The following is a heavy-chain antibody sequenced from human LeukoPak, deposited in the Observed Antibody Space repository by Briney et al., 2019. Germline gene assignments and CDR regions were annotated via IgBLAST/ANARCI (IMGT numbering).Heavy chain of an antibody. V-gene: IGHV4-59*12. Sequence: SETLSLTCTVSGGSISSSYWNWIRQPPGKGLEWIGFIYHSGSTYYNPSLKSRVTISVDRSKNQFSLKLSSVTAADTAVYYCASGQAYYYGSGSYSNWFDPWGQGTLVTVSS. D-gene: IGHD3-10*01. CDR2: IYHSGST. CDR1: GGSISSSY. CDR3: ASGQAYYYGSGSYSNWFDP. J-gene: IGHJ5*02.